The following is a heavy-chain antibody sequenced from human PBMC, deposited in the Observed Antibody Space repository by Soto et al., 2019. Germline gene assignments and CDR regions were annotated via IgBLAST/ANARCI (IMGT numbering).Heavy chain of an antibody. CDR3: VRHGPPYYDILTGYTTDRYYYYGMDV. J-gene: IGHJ6*02. V-gene: IGHV4-59*08. D-gene: IGHD3-9*01. CDR1: GGSISSYY. CDR2: IYYSGST. Sequence: SETLSLTCTVSGGSISSYYWSWIRQPPGKGLEWIGYIYYSGSTNYNPSLKSRVTISVDTSKNQFSLKLSSVTAADTAVYYCVRHGPPYYDILTGYTTDRYYYYGMDVWGQGTTVTVSS.